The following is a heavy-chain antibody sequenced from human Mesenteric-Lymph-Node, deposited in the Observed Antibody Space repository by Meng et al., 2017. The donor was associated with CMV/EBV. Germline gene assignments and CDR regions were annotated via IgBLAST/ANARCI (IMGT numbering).Heavy chain of an antibody. CDR2: IYYSGST. V-gene: IGHV4-39*07. D-gene: IGHD3-22*01. CDR3: ARASRYSDSSGYYENAFDI. Sequence: SETLSLTCTVSGGSISSSSYYWGWIRQPPGKGLEWIGSIYYSGSTYYNPSLKSRVTISVDTSKNQFSLKLSSVTAADTAVYYCARASRYSDSSGYYENAFDIWGQGTMVTVSS. J-gene: IGHJ3*02. CDR1: GGSISSSSYY.